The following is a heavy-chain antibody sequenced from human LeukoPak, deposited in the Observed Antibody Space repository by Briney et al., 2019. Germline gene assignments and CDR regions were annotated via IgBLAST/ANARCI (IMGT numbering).Heavy chain of an antibody. CDR1: GFTFSSYA. Sequence: PGGSLRLSCAASGFTFSSYAMSWVRQAPGKGLEWVSAISGSGGSTYYADSVKGRFTISRDNSKNTLYLQMNSLRAEDTAVYYCARVGIAAALTGYFDYWGQGTLVTVSS. CDR2: ISGSGGST. CDR3: ARVGIAAALTGYFDY. V-gene: IGHV3-23*01. J-gene: IGHJ4*02. D-gene: IGHD6-13*01.